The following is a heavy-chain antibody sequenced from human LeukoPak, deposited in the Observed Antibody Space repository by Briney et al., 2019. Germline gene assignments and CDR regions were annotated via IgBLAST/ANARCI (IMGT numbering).Heavy chain of an antibody. V-gene: IGHV1-58*02. D-gene: IGHD6-19*01. CDR2: IVVGSGNT. CDR3: AADSSYSGWAGY. J-gene: IGHJ4*02. Sequence: VASVKVSCKASGFTFSSAAMQWVRQARGQRLEWMGWIVVGSGNTNYAQKFQERVTITRDMSTSTAYMELSSLRSEDTAVYYCAADSSYSGWAGYWGQGTLVTVSS. CDR1: GFTFSSAA.